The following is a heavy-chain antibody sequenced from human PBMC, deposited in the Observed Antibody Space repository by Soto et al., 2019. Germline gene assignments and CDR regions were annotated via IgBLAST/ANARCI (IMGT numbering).Heavy chain of an antibody. CDR2: ISGSGGST. CDR3: ASRSSGWYFDY. D-gene: IGHD6-19*01. J-gene: IGHJ4*02. Sequence: EVQLLESGGGLVQPGGSLRLSCAASGFTFSNYAMNWVRQAPGKGLEWVSVISGSGGSTYYADSVKGRFTISRDNSKNTLYLQMNSLRADDTAVYYCASRSSGWYFDYWGQGTLVTVSS. V-gene: IGHV3-23*01. CDR1: GFTFSNYA.